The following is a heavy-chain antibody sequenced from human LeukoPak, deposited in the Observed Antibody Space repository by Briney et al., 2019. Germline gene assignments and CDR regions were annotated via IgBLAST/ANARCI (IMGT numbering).Heavy chain of an antibody. D-gene: IGHD3-3*01. J-gene: IGHJ3*02. Sequence: GGSLRLSCAASGFTYSSYSMNWVRQAPGKGLEWVSAISGSGGSTYYADSVKGRFTISRDNSKNTLYLQMNSLRAEDTAVYYCAKGITIFGVGSGAFDIWGQGTMVTVSS. V-gene: IGHV3-23*01. CDR3: AKGITIFGVGSGAFDI. CDR1: GFTYSSYS. CDR2: ISGSGGST.